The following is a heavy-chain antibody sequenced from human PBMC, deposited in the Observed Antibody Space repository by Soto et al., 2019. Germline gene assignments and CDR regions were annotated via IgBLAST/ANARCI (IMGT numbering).Heavy chain of an antibody. CDR2: IYYSGST. CDR3: ASGRITIFGVVINWFDP. V-gene: IGHV4-39*01. CDR1: GGSISSSSYY. D-gene: IGHD3-3*01. J-gene: IGHJ5*02. Sequence: SETLSLTCTVSGGSISSSSYYWGWIRQPPGKGLEWIGSIYYSGSTYYNPSLKSRVTISVDTSKHQFSLKLSSVTAADTAVYYCASGRITIFGVVINWFDPWGQGTLVTVSS.